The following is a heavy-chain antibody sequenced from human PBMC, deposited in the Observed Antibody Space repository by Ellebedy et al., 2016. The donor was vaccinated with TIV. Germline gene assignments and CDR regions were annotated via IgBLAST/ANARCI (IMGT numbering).Heavy chain of an antibody. V-gene: IGHV4-34*01. D-gene: IGHD4-17*01. Sequence: SETLSLTXAVYGGSFSGYYWSWIRQPPGKGLEWIGSIYHSGSTYYNPSLKSRVTISVDTSKNQFSLKLSSVTAADTAVYYCARPGSHLTTVTPWAFDIWGQGTMVTVSS. CDR2: IYHSGST. CDR1: GGSFSGYY. CDR3: ARPGSHLTTVTPWAFDI. J-gene: IGHJ3*02.